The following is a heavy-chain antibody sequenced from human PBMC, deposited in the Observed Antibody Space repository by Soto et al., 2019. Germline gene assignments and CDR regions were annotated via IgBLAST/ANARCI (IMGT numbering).Heavy chain of an antibody. CDR3: ARDESEFSTYYYDSCPDY. D-gene: IGHD3-22*01. CDR1: GFTFSSYE. J-gene: IGHJ4*02. Sequence: PGGSLRLSCAASGFTFSSYEMNWVRQAPGKGLEWVSYISSSGSTIYYADSVKGRFTISRDNAKNSLYLQMNSLRAEDTAVYYCARDESEFSTYYYDSCPDYWGQGTLVTVSS. CDR2: ISSSGSTI. V-gene: IGHV3-48*03.